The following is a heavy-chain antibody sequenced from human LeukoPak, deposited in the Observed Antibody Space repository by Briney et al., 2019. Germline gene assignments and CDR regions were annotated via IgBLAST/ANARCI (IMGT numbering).Heavy chain of an antibody. Sequence: SETLSLTCAVYGGSFSGYYWSWIRQPPGKGLEWIGEINHSGSTNYNPSLKSRVTISVDTSKNQFSLKLSSVTAADTAVYYCAVDSSYYYYGMDVWGQGTTVTVSS. D-gene: IGHD5-24*01. CDR2: INHSGST. J-gene: IGHJ6*02. V-gene: IGHV4-34*01. CDR1: GGSFSGYY. CDR3: AVDSSYYYYGMDV.